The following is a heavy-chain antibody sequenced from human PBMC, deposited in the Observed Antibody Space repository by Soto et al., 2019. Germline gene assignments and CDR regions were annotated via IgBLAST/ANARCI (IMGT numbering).Heavy chain of an antibody. J-gene: IGHJ4*02. D-gene: IGHD7-27*01. CDR2: IYYSGST. CDR3: ARRWGRTFDY. Sequence: PSETLSLTCTVSGGSISSYYWSWLRQPPGKGLEWIGYIYYSGSTNYNPSLKSRVTISVDTSKNQFSLKLSSVTAADTAVYYCARRWGRTFDYWGQGTLVTVSS. V-gene: IGHV4-59*08. CDR1: GGSISSYY.